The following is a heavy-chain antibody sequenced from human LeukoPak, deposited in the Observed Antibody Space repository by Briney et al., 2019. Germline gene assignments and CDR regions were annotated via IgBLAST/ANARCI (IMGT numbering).Heavy chain of an antibody. CDR3: ARDGRSTSFWFDP. CDR2: IYYSGST. D-gene: IGHD2-2*01. Sequence: SETLSLTCTVSGGSISSGGYYWSWIRQHPGKGLEWIGYIYYSGSTYYNLSLKSRVTISVDTSKNQFSLKLSSVTAADTAVYYCARDGRSTSFWFDPWGQGTLVTVSS. J-gene: IGHJ5*02. V-gene: IGHV4-31*03. CDR1: GGSISSGGYY.